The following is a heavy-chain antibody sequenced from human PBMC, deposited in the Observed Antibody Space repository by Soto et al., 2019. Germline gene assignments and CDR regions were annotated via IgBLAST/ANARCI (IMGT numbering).Heavy chain of an antibody. Sequence: PSETLSLTCTVSGGSIRSSNWWSWVRQPPGKGLEWIGEIYHSGSTNYNPSLESRVTISVDKSKNQFSLKLSSLTAADTAVYYCSKDIYYFDYWGQGTLVTVSS. J-gene: IGHJ4*02. CDR1: GGSIRSSNW. CDR3: SKDIYYFDY. CDR2: IYHSGST. D-gene: IGHD2-21*01. V-gene: IGHV4-4*02.